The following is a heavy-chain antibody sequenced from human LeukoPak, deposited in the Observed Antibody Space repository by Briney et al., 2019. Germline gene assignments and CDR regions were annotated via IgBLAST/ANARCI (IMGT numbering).Heavy chain of an antibody. Sequence: GGSLRLSCAASGFTFSSYWMNWVRQAPGKGLEWVANINGDGRDKYYVGSVRGRFTISRDNSKNTLYLQMDSLRAEDTAVYYCAKDHAVVVVAATLDGDYWGQGTLVTVSS. V-gene: IGHV3-7*01. D-gene: IGHD2-15*01. CDR1: GFTFSSYW. J-gene: IGHJ4*02. CDR3: AKDHAVVVVAATLDGDY. CDR2: INGDGRDK.